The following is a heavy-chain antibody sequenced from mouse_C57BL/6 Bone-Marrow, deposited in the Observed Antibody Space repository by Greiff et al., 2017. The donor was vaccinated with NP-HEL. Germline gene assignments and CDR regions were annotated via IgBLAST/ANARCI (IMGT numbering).Heavy chain of an antibody. CDR1: GYTFTDYN. Sequence: DVQLQESGPELVKPGASVKMSCKASGYTFTDYNMHWVKQSHGKSLEWIGYINPNNGGTSYNQKFKGKATLTVNKSSSTAYMELRSLTSEDSAVYYCVYYYGSSPYYYAMDYWGQGTSVTVSS. V-gene: IGHV1-22*01. J-gene: IGHJ4*01. CDR2: INPNNGGT. CDR3: VYYYGSSPYYYAMDY. D-gene: IGHD1-1*01.